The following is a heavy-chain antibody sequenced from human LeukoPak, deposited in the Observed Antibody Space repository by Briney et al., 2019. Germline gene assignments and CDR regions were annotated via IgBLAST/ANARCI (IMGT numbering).Heavy chain of an antibody. CDR2: IIPILGIG. V-gene: IGHV1-69*10. J-gene: IGHJ4*02. CDR1: GYTFTGYY. D-gene: IGHD3-22*01. Sequence: ASVKVSCKASGYTFTGYYMHWVRQAPGQGLEWMGRIIPILGIGNYAQKFQGRVTITADKSTSTAYMELSSLRSEDTAVYYCARSRGYYYDSSGYYFDYWGQGTLVTVSS. CDR3: ARSRGYYYDSSGYYFDY.